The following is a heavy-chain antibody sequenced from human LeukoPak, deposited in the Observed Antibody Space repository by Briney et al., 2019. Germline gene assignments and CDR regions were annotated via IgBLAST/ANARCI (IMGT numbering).Heavy chain of an antibody. D-gene: IGHD2-21*02. CDR2: IYSAGST. V-gene: IGHV3-53*01. CDR1: GFTVSSNY. CDR3: ARGRRDCSGDCYVAFDI. J-gene: IGHJ3*02. Sequence: GGSLRLSCVASGFTVSSNYMSWVRQAPGKGLEWVSVIYSAGSTYYADSVKGGFTISRDNSKNSLFLQMHSLRADDTAVYYCARGRRDCSGDCYVAFDIWGQGTMVTVSS.